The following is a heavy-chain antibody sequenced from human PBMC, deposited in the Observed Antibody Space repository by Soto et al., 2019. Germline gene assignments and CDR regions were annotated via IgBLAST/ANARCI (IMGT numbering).Heavy chain of an antibody. J-gene: IGHJ4*02. CDR1: GFTFGDYA. CDR3: TRAYCGGDCYSWPDY. CDR2: IRSKAYGGTT. V-gene: IGHV3-49*03. Sequence: GGSLRLSCTASGFTFGDYAMSWFRQAPGKGLEWVGFIRSKAYGGTTEYAASVKGRFTISRDDSKSIAYLQMNSLKTEDTAVYYCTRAYCGGDCYSWPDYWGQGTLVTVSS. D-gene: IGHD2-21*01.